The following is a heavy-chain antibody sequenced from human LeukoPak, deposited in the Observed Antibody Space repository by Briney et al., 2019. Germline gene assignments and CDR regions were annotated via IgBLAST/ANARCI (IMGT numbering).Heavy chain of an antibody. Sequence: SETLSLTCTVSGGSISGDYWSWIRQPPGKGLEWVAYIYYTGATNYNPSLKSRATISVDTSKNQFSLRLSSVTAADTAVYYCASVQGDSTAIFDYWGQGTLVSVSS. J-gene: IGHJ4*02. CDR1: GGSISGDY. CDR3: ASVQGDSTAIFDY. V-gene: IGHV4-59*01. D-gene: IGHD2-21*01. CDR2: IYYTGAT.